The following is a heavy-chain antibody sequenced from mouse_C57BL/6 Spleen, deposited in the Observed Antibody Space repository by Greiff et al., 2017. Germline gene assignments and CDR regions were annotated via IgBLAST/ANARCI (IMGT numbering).Heavy chain of an antibody. CDR2: ISSGSSTI. V-gene: IGHV5-17*01. CDR1: GFTFSDYG. CDR3: ARPFYYGNGGFAY. Sequence: EVQVVESGGGLVKPGGSLKLSCAASGFTFSDYGMHWVRQAPEKGLEWVAYISSGSSTIYYADTVKGRFTISRDNAKNTLFLQMTSLRSEDTAMYYCARPFYYGNGGFAYWGQGTLVTVSA. J-gene: IGHJ3*01. D-gene: IGHD2-1*01.